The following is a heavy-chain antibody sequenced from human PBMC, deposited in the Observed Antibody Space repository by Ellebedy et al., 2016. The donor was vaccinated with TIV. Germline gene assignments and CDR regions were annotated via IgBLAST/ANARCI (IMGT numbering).Heavy chain of an antibody. D-gene: IGHD4-17*01. J-gene: IGHJ6*03. CDR1: GFTFSSYG. CDR3: AKDHGRRGDYSYYYYYMDV. V-gene: IGHV3-30*18. CDR2: ISYDGSNK. Sequence: GGSLRLSXAASGFTFSSYGMHWVRQAPGKGLEWVAVISYDGSNKYYADSVKGRFTISRDNSKNTLYLQMNSLRAEDTAVYYCAKDHGRRGDYSYYYYYMDVWGKGTTVTVSS.